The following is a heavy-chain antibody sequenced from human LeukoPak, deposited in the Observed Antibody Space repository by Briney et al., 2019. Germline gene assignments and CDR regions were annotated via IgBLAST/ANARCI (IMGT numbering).Heavy chain of an antibody. J-gene: IGHJ4*02. CDR2: ISYDGSNK. Sequence: GGSLRLSCAASGFTFSSCAMHWVRQAPGKGLEWVAVISYDGSNKYYADSVKGRFTISRDNSKNTLYLQMNSLRAEDTAVYYCAKGSYYFDYWGQGTLVTVSS. CDR3: AKGSYYFDY. V-gene: IGHV3-30-3*01. CDR1: GFTFSSCA.